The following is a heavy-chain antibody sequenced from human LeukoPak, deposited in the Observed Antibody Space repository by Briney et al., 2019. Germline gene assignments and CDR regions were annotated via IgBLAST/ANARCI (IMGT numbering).Heavy chain of an antibody. CDR1: GGSISSYY. J-gene: IGHJ4*02. V-gene: IGHV4-59*08. D-gene: IGHD3-10*01. Sequence: SETLSLTCTVSGGSISSYYWSWIRQPPGKGLEWIGYIYYSGSTYYNPSLKSRVTISVDTSKNQFSLKLSSVTAADTAVYYCARLRGAPVTGYFDYWGQGTLVTVSS. CDR3: ARLRGAPVTGYFDY. CDR2: IYYSGST.